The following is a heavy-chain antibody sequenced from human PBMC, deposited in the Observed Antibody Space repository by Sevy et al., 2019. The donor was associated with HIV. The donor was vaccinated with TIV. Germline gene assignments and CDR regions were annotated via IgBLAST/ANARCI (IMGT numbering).Heavy chain of an antibody. V-gene: IGHV3-33*01. CDR2: IWYDGSNK. D-gene: IGHD3-10*01. J-gene: IGHJ5*02. CDR3: AREGTPTGDRGWIDP. Sequence: GGSLRLSCAASGFSFTNYAMHWLRQAPGKGLEWVAVIWYDGSNKYYADSVKGRFTISRDNSKNTLYLEMNGLRAEDTAVYYCAREGTPTGDRGWIDPWGQGTLVTVSS. CDR1: GFSFTNYA.